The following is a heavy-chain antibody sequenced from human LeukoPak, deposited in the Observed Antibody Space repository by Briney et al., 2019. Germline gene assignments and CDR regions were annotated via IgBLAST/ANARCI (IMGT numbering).Heavy chain of an antibody. D-gene: IGHD2/OR15-2a*01. Sequence: GGSLRLSCAASGFTFSSYATSWVRQAPGKGLEWVSGFSGSGGSTYYADSLKGRFTISRDNSKSTLYLQMNSLRAEDTAVYYCARAGNIRFDYWGQGTLVTVSS. CDR1: GFTFSSYA. CDR3: ARAGNIRFDY. CDR2: FSGSGGST. J-gene: IGHJ4*02. V-gene: IGHV3-23*01.